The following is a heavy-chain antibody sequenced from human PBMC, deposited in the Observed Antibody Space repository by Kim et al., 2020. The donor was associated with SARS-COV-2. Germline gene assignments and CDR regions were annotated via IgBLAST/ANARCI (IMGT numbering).Heavy chain of an antibody. CDR3: ARGDYYDSSGLF. CDR1: GGSFSGYY. J-gene: IGHJ4*02. D-gene: IGHD3-22*01. Sequence: SETLSLTCAVYGGSFSGYYWSWIRQPPGKGLEWIGEINHSGSTNYNPSLKSRVTISVDTSKNQFSLKLSSVTAADTAVYYCARGDYYDSSGLFWGQGTLVTVSS. CDR2: INHSGST. V-gene: IGHV4-34*01.